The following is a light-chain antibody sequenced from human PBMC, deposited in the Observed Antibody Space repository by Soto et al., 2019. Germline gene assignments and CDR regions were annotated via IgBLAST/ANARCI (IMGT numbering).Light chain of an antibody. CDR1: QSVSSSY. CDR2: GAS. CDR3: QQYYNWPRK. Sequence: EIVLTQSPGTLSLSPGERATLSCSASQSVSSSYLAWYQQKPGQAPRLLTYGASTRATGIPARFSGSGSGTEFTLTISSLQPEDFAVYYCQQYYNWPRKCGQGNKGDIK. V-gene: IGKV3-15*01. J-gene: IGKJ1*01.